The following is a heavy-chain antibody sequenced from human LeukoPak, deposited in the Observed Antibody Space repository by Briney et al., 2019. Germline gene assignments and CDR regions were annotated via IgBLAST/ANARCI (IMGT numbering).Heavy chain of an antibody. Sequence: SETLSLTCSVSGGSISSFYCNWIRQPAGKGLEWIGRIYTSGTTTYNPSLKSRVTMSVDTSKNQFSLKLSSVTAADTAVYYCARGSVTTTEFDYWGQGTLVTVSS. J-gene: IGHJ4*02. CDR2: IYTSGTT. D-gene: IGHD4-17*01. CDR3: ARGSVTTTEFDY. V-gene: IGHV4-4*07. CDR1: GGSISSFY.